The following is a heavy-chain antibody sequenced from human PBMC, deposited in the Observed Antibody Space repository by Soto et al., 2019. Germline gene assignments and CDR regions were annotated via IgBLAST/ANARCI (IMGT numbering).Heavy chain of an antibody. D-gene: IGHD6-19*01. Sequence: ASVKVSCKASGYTFTSYGISWVRQAPGQGLEWMGWISTYTGDTNYAQKLQGRVTMTTDTSTNTAYMELRSLRSDDTAVYYCARRTPLTVAGAYYYYYYCMDVWGQGTMVTVSS. CDR2: ISTYTGDT. CDR1: GYTFTSYG. V-gene: IGHV1-18*04. J-gene: IGHJ6*02. CDR3: ARRTPLTVAGAYYYYYYCMDV.